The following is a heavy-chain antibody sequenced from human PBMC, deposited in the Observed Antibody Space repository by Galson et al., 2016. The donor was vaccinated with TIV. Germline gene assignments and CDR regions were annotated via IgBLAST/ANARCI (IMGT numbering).Heavy chain of an antibody. CDR3: SRGNWNYGMGGAMDV. D-gene: IGHD1-7*01. CDR2: TYYTSKWNT. J-gene: IGHJ6*02. Sequence: CAISGDSVSGSTAAWNWVRQSPSRGLEWLGRTYYTSKWNTDYAVSAKGRIIIRPDTSMNQVSLQLSSVIPDDTAVYYCSRGNWNYGMGGAMDVWGRGTTVTVSS. CDR1: GDSVSGSTAA. V-gene: IGHV6-1*01.